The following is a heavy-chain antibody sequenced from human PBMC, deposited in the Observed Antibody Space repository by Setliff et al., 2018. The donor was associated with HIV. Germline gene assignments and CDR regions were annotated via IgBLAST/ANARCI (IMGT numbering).Heavy chain of an antibody. J-gene: IGHJ5*02. CDR3: ARTSTTTGTTLNWFDP. D-gene: IGHD1-1*01. CDR1: GFIFSDSW. CDR2: ISSSGSTI. Sequence: PGGSLRLSCGASGFIFSDSWMDWVRQAPGKGLEWVSYISSSGSTIYYSDSVKGRLTISRDNAKNLLYLQMNSLRVEDTAVYYCARTSTTTGTTLNWFDPWGQGTLVTVSS. V-gene: IGHV3-48*04.